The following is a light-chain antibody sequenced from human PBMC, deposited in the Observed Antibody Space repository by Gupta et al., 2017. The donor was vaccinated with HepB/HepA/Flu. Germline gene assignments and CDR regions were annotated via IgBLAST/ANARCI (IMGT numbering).Light chain of an antibody. J-gene: IGLJ3*02. CDR2: GNR. V-gene: IGLV1-40*01. CDR3: QSYDSSLSGSGV. Sequence: QSVLTQPPSVSGAPGQRVTISCTGSSSNIGAGYDVHWYQQLPGTAPKLLIYGNRNRPSGGPDRFSGSKSGPSASLAITGLQAEDEADYYCQSYDSSLSGSGVFGGGTKLTVL. CDR1: SSNIGAGYD.